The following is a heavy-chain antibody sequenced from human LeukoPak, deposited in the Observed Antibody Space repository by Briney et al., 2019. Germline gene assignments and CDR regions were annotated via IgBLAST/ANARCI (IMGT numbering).Heavy chain of an antibody. CDR3: ARDGHRMYYYGSSDYRFDY. V-gene: IGHV1-18*01. J-gene: IGHJ4*02. D-gene: IGHD3-22*01. CDR2: ISAYNGAT. Sequence: ASVKVSCKASGYTFTSYGISWVRQAPRQGLEWMGWISAYNGATHYAQKLQGRVTMTTDTSTYTVYMEMRSLRSDDTVVYYCARDGHRMYYYGSSDYRFDYWGQGTLVTVSS. CDR1: GYTFTSYG.